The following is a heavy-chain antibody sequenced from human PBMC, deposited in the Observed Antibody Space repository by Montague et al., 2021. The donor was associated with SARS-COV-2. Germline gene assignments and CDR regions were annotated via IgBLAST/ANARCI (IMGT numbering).Heavy chain of an antibody. Sequence: LVKPTQTLTLTCTFSGFSLSTSGVGVGWIRQPPGKGLEWIGYIYYSGSTNYNPSLKSRVTISVDTSKNQFPLKLSSVTAADTAVYYCARVFPRWLQFDPYFDYWGQGTLVTVSS. CDR1: GFSLSTSGVG. D-gene: IGHD5-24*01. CDR2: IYYSGST. J-gene: IGHJ4*02. V-gene: IGHV4-61*08. CDR3: ARVFPRWLQFDPYFDY.